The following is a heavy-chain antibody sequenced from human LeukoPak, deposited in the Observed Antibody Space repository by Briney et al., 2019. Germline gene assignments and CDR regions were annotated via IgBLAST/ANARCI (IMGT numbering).Heavy chain of an antibody. CDR2: ISSSSSYI. V-gene: IGHV3-21*01. Sequence: PGGSLRLSCAASGFTFSSYSMNWVRQAPGKGLEWVSSISSSSSYIYYADSVKGRFTISRDNAKNSLYLQMNSLRAEDTAVYYCASGGSDYDFWSGPRAFDIWGQGTMVTVSS. CDR1: GFTFSSYS. CDR3: ASGGSDYDFWSGPRAFDI. J-gene: IGHJ3*02. D-gene: IGHD3-3*01.